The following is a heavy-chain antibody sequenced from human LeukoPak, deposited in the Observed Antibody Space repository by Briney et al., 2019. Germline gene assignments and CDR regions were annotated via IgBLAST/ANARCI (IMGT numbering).Heavy chain of an antibody. CDR3: ARVPHTAMVADYFDY. CDR2: IYYSGST. D-gene: IGHD5-18*01. Sequence: TSETLSLTCTVSSRSLNSYYSSWLRQPPGKGLEWIGYIYYSGSTNYNPSLKSRVTISVDTSKNQFSPKLSSVTAADTAVYHCARVPHTAMVADYFDYWGQGTLVTVSS. J-gene: IGHJ4*02. V-gene: IGHV4-59*01. CDR1: SRSLNSYY.